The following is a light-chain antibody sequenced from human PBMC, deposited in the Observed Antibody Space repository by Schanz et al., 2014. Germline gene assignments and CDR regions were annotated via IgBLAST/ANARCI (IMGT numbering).Light chain of an antibody. Sequence: QSALTQPPSASGSPGQSVTISCTGTSSDVGDYNYVSWYQQHPGKAPKLMIYEVSKRPSGVSTRFSGSKSGNTASLTVSGLQAEDEADYYCSSYAGSNNLVFGGGTKLTVL. CDR1: SSDVGDYNY. J-gene: IGLJ2*01. CDR2: EVS. V-gene: IGLV2-8*01. CDR3: SSYAGSNNLV.